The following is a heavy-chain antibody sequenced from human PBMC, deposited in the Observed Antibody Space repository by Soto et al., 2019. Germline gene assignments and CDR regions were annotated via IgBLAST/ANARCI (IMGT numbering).Heavy chain of an antibody. CDR1: GYTFTSYY. J-gene: IGHJ4*02. CDR3: VRDLGGLQEVFDH. V-gene: IGHV1-46*01. D-gene: IGHD5-12*01. CDR2: VNSNGGSA. Sequence: QVLLVQSGAEVKRPGASVTVSCKASGYTFTSYYMHWGRQAPGRGLEWMGVVNSNGGSASYAQKFQDRVYMTSDRSTSTVYMELRSLRSEDTAVYYCVRDLGGLQEVFDHWGQGTLVTVSS.